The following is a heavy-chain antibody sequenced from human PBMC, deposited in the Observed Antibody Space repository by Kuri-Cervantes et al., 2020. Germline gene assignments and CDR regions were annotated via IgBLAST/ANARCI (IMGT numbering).Heavy chain of an antibody. J-gene: IGHJ1*01. D-gene: IGHD6-19*01. CDR2: IKCDGSEK. V-gene: IGHV3-52*01. CDR3: ARDWAGKDF. CDR1: GFTFSSSW. Sequence: GESLKISCAASGFTFSSSWMHWVCQAPEKGLEWVADIKCDGSEKYYVDSVKGRFTISRDNSKNTLYLQMNSLRVEDTAMYYCARDWAGKDFWGQGPLVTVSS.